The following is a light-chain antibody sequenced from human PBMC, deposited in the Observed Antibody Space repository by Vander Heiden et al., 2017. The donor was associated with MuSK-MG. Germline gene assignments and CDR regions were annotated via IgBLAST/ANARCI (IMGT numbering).Light chain of an antibody. CDR2: WAS. J-gene: IGKJ1*01. CDR1: QSVLYSSNNRNY. Sequence: DIVMTQSPDSLAVSLGERATINCKSSQSVLYSSNNRNYLAWYQQKAGQPPKLLFYWASTREAGVPDRFSGSGYGTDFTLTISSRQAEDVAVYYCQQDDSSPPGTFGQGTKVEIK. V-gene: IGKV4-1*01. CDR3: QQDDSSPPGT.